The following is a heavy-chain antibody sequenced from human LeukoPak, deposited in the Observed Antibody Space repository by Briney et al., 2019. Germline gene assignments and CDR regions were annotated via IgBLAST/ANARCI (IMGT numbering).Heavy chain of an antibody. V-gene: IGHV4-59*01. CDR1: GGSISSYY. D-gene: IGHD6-13*01. Sequence: SETLSLTCTVSGGSISSYYWSWIRQPPGKGLEWIGYIYYSGSTNYNPSLKSRVTISVDTSKNQFSLKLSSVTAADTAVYYCARASSSWYGYYYYYYMDVWGKGTTVTISS. J-gene: IGHJ6*03. CDR2: IYYSGST. CDR3: ARASSSWYGYYYYYYMDV.